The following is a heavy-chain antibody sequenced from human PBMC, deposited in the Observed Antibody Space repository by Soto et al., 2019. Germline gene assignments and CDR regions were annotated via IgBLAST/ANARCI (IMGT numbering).Heavy chain of an antibody. CDR3: ARDPRSGWYRYFDL. D-gene: IGHD6-19*01. Sequence: PSETLSLTCTVSGGSISSGGYYWIWIRHHPGKGLEWIGYIYYSGSTYYNPSLKSRVTISVDTSKNQFSLKLSSVTAADTAVYYCARDPRSGWYRYFDLWGRGTLVTVSS. CDR1: GGSISSGGYY. V-gene: IGHV4-31*03. J-gene: IGHJ2*01. CDR2: IYYSGST.